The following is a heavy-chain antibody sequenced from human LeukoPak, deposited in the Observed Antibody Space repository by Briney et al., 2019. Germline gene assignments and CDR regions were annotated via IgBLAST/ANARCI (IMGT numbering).Heavy chain of an antibody. V-gene: IGHV3-21*01. CDR1: AFTYNYYS. CDR2: ISSSSHYI. CDR3: ARDREEDYYMDV. Sequence: GGSLRLSCAASAFTYNYYSMNWVRQAPGKGLEWVSSISSSSHYIYYADSVKGRFTISRDNAKNSLYLQMNSLRAEDTAAYYCARDREEDYYMDVWGKGTTVTVSS. J-gene: IGHJ6*03.